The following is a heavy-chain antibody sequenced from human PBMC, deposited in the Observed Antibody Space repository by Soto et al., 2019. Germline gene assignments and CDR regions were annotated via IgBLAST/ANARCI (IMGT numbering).Heavy chain of an antibody. CDR1: GFVFTSFA. J-gene: IGHJ5*02. D-gene: IGHD4-17*01. V-gene: IGHV3-23*01. Sequence: ELQLLESGGDLVPPGGSLRLSCATSGFVFTSFAMTWVRQAPGKGLEWVAAISMTGDDTYYGDSVKGRFTVSRDNSKNTLYLQMDSLRADDTAKYFCAKSAPYSDYVDWFDTWGQGTLVTVSS. CDR3: AKSAPYSDYVDWFDT. CDR2: ISMTGDDT.